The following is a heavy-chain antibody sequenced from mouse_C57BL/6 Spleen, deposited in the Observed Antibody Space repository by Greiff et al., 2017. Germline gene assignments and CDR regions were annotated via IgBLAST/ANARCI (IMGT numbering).Heavy chain of an antibody. J-gene: IGHJ3*01. D-gene: IGHD1-1*01. CDR2: IDPNSGGT. Sequence: QVHVKQPGAELVKPGASVKLSCKASGYTFTSYWMHWVKQRPGRGLEWIGRIDPNSGGTKYNEKFKSKATLTVDKPSSTAYMQLSSLTSEDSAVYDCARGRVYYYGSSPGLAYWGQGTLVTVSA. V-gene: IGHV1-72*01. CDR1: GYTFTSYW. CDR3: ARGRVYYYGSSPGLAY.